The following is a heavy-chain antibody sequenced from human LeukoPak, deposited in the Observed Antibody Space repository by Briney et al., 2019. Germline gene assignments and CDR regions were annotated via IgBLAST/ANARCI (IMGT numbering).Heavy chain of an antibody. CDR3: ARVGVYGLCSSSACFSPFDC. CDR1: GGSISSGSYY. Sequence: PSKTLSLTCTVSGGSISSGSYYWSWIRQPAGKGLEWIGRIYTSGSTNYNPSLKSRVTISVDTSKNQFSLRLSSVTAADTAVYYCARVGVYGLCSSSACFSPFDCWGQGTLVTVSS. V-gene: IGHV4-61*02. J-gene: IGHJ4*02. D-gene: IGHD2-2*03. CDR2: IYTSGST.